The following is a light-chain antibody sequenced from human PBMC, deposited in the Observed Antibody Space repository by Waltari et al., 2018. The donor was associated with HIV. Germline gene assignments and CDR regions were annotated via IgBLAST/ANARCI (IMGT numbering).Light chain of an antibody. J-gene: IGKJ2*01. CDR1: QSLVHTNGYNY. Sequence: DILPTQSPLSLPVTPGEPASISCRSSQSLVHTNGYNYLDWYLQKPGQSPQLLISLASTRASGVPDRFSGSGSGTDFTLKISRVEAEDVGVYYCMQALQSPNTFGQGTKVEIK. CDR2: LAS. CDR3: MQALQSPNT. V-gene: IGKV2-28*01.